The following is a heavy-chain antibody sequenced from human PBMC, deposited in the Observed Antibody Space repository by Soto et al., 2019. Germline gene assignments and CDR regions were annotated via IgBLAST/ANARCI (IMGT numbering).Heavy chain of an antibody. J-gene: IGHJ3*02. D-gene: IGHD3-22*01. CDR1: GFTFSSYG. CDR3: ARDSSGYYAALGAFDI. CDR2: IWYDGSNK. V-gene: IGHV3-33*01. Sequence: QVQLLESGGGVVQPGRSLRLSCAASGFTFSSYGMHWVRQAPGKGLEWVAVIWYDGSNKYYADSVKGRFTISRDNSKNTLYLQMNSLRAEDTAVYYCARDSSGYYAALGAFDIWGQGTMVTVSS.